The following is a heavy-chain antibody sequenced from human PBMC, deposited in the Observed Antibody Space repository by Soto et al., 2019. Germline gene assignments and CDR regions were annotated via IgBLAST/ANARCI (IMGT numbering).Heavy chain of an antibody. CDR1: GGSINSRSYY. D-gene: IGHD2-21*02. CDR3: ARQRTSVVTQAYFDD. J-gene: IGHJ4*02. CDR2: IYYSGST. V-gene: IGHV4-39*01. Sequence: TLSLTCTFSGGSINSRSYYWVWIRQSPGKGLEWIGSIYYSGSTYYNPSLKSRVAMSVDTSKNQFSLKLRSVSAADTAVYYCARQRTSVVTQAYFDDWGQGSLVTVSS.